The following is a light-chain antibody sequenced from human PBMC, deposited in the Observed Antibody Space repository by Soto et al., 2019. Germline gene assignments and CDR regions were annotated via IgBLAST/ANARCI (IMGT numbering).Light chain of an antibody. V-gene: IGLV2-23*02. Sequence: QSALTQPASVSGSPVQSITISCTGTSSDVGSYNLVSWYQQHPGKAPKLMIYEVSKRPSGVSNRFSGSKSGNTASLTISGIQAEDEADYYCCSYAGSSTFVVFGGGTKLTVL. CDR2: EVS. J-gene: IGLJ2*01. CDR3: CSYAGSSTFVV. CDR1: SSDVGSYNL.